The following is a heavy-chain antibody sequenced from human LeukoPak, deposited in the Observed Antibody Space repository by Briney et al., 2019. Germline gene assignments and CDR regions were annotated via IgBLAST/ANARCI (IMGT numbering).Heavy chain of an antibody. Sequence: PGGSLRLSCAASGFSFTNAWMSWVRQAPGKGLERVGRIKSKADGGTTDYAAPVKGRFTISRDDSKNTLYLQMNSLKTEDTAVYYCTTDQAGGHHVGRYYYYYYYMDVWGKGTTVTVSS. D-gene: IGHD1-14*01. CDR2: IKSKADGGTT. CDR3: TTDQAGGHHVGRYYYYYYYMDV. V-gene: IGHV3-15*01. CDR1: GFSFTNAW. J-gene: IGHJ6*03.